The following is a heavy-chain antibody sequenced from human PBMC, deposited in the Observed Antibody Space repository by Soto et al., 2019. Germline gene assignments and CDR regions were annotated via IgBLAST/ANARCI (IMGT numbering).Heavy chain of an antibody. CDR1: GGTFSSYA. CDR3: ARGVGDYVGYYYYGMDV. Sequence: VASVKVSCKASGGTFSSYAISWVRQAPGQGLEWMGGIIPIFGTANYAQKFQGRVTITADESTSTAYMELSSLRSEDTAVYYCARGVGDYVGYYYYGMDVWGQGTTVTVS. J-gene: IGHJ6*02. V-gene: IGHV1-69*13. CDR2: IIPIFGTA. D-gene: IGHD4-17*01.